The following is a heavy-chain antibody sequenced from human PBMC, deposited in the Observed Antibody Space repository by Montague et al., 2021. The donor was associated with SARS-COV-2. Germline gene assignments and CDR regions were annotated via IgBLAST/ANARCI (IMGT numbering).Heavy chain of an antibody. Sequence: SETLSLTCSVSGDSISGFFWNWIRQPAGKGLEWIGRIYASGSTDYNPSLKSRVTMSVDTSKNQFSLKVNSVTAADTAMYYCARGGVAAPQVVDYWGRGTLVTVSS. V-gene: IGHV4-4*07. J-gene: IGHJ4*02. CDR3: ARGGVAAPQVVDY. D-gene: IGHD2-15*01. CDR2: IYASGST. CDR1: GDSISGFF.